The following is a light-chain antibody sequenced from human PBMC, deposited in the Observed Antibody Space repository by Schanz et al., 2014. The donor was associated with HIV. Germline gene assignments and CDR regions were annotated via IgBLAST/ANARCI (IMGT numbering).Light chain of an antibody. CDR1: SGDVGSYNY. J-gene: IGLJ1*01. Sequence: QSVLTQPASVSGSPGQSISISCTGTSGDVGSYNYVSWYQQHPGKAPKLMIYDVSNRPSGVSSRFSGSKSGSTASLTISGLQAEDEADYYCYSYTTTSTYVFGAGTKLTVL. CDR3: YSYTTTSTYV. V-gene: IGLV2-14*03. CDR2: DVS.